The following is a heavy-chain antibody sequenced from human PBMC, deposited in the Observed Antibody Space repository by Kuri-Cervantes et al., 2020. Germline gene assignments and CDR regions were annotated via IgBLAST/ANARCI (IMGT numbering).Heavy chain of an antibody. D-gene: IGHD2-15*01. J-gene: IGHJ4*02. Sequence: GESLKISCAASGFTFSSYSMNWVRQAPGKGLEWVSYISSSSSTIYYADSVKGRFTISRDNAKNSLYLQMSSLRAEDTALYHCARGYCSGGSCYSGENLFDYWGQGTLVTVSS. V-gene: IGHV3-48*04. CDR3: ARGYCSGGSCYSGENLFDY. CDR1: GFTFSSYS. CDR2: ISSSSSTI.